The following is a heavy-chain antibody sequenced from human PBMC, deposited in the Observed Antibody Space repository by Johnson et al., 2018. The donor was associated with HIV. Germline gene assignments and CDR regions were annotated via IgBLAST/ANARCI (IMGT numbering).Heavy chain of an antibody. CDR3: TTDVPGGPYYNAFDI. V-gene: IGHV3-7*03. Sequence: VQLVESGGGVVQPGGSLRLSCAASGFTFSSYWMSWVRQAPGDRLERLTTINKDGGEEYYVDSVKGRFTISRDNARNSLYLQMNSLRAEDTAVYYCTTDVPGGPYYNAFDIWGQGTMVTVSS. J-gene: IGHJ3*02. D-gene: IGHD1-26*01. CDR1: GFTFSSYW. CDR2: INKDGGEE.